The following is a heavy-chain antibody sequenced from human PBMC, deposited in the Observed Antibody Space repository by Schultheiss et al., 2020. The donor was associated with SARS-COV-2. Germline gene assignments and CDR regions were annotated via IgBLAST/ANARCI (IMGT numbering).Heavy chain of an antibody. J-gene: IGHJ6*02. Sequence: GGSLRLSCGASGFTFSAHYMSWIRQTPGKGLEWVAYISGSGDYINYADSVKGRFTIFRNNANNSLYLQMNSLRAEDTAVYYCAGLQGVVAATWEYYGMDVWGQGTTVTVSS. CDR2: ISGSGDYI. V-gene: IGHV3-11*06. CDR3: AGLQGVVAATWEYYGMDV. D-gene: IGHD2-15*01. CDR1: GFTFSAHY.